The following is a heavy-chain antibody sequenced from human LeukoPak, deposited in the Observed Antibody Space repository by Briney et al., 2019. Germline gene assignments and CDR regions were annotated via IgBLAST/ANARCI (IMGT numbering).Heavy chain of an antibody. Sequence: PGGSLRLSCAASGFTVSTNYMNWVLQAPGKGLEWVSVVYMGGTTYYADSVKGRFTISRDITKNTIYLQMNNLRAEDTAVYYCARGLLRDGYTYSYSFDYWGQGTLVTVSS. CDR3: ARGLLRDGYTYSYSFDY. D-gene: IGHD5-18*01. J-gene: IGHJ4*02. V-gene: IGHV3-66*01. CDR1: GFTVSTNY. CDR2: VYMGGTT.